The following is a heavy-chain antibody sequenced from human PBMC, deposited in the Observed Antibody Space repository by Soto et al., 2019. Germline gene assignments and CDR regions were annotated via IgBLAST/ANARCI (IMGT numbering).Heavy chain of an antibody. CDR3: ARDPSSSWYFRPMYYFDY. CDR2: ISAYNGNT. D-gene: IGHD6-13*01. CDR1: GYTFTSYG. Sequence: QVQLVQSGAEVKKPGASVKVSCKASGYTFTSYGISWVRQAPGQGLEWMGWISAYNGNTNYAQKLQGRVTMPTDTSTSTAYMELRSLRSDDTAVYYCARDPSSSWYFRPMYYFDYWGQGTLVTVSS. J-gene: IGHJ4*02. V-gene: IGHV1-18*01.